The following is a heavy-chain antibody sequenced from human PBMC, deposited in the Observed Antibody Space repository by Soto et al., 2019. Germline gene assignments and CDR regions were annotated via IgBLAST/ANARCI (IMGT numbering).Heavy chain of an antibody. CDR1: GVSITTSY. CDR2: ISYRGST. V-gene: IGHV4-59*01. Sequence: TSETLSLTCTVSGVSITTSYWSWIRQALGKALEWIGYISYRGSTNYNPSLKSRLTISIDTSKSQISLKLTSMTTADTAVYYCASSGIVGSEVNTWFDPWGQGTLVTVSS. J-gene: IGHJ5*02. D-gene: IGHD3-22*01. CDR3: ASSGIVGSEVNTWFDP.